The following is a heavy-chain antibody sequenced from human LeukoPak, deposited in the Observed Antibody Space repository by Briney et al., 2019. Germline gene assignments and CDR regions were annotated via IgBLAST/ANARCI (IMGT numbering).Heavy chain of an antibody. D-gene: IGHD3-22*01. CDR2: MNPNSGNT. J-gene: IGHJ4*02. V-gene: IGHV1-8*03. Sequence: ASVKVSCKASGYTFTSYDINWVRQATGQGLEWMGWMNPNSGNTGYAQKFQGRVTITRNTSISTAYMELSSLRSEDTAVYYCASGYDSSGYLVGWGQGTLVTVSS. CDR3: ASGYDSSGYLVG. CDR1: GYTFTSYD.